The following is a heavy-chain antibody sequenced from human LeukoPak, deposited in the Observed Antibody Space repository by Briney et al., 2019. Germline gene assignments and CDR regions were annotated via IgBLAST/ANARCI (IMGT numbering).Heavy chain of an antibody. CDR3: ARFDFWSGYPDY. CDR2: INPDSGGT. D-gene: IGHD3-3*01. V-gene: IGHV1-2*02. J-gene: IGHJ4*02. CDR1: GYTFSDYY. Sequence: ASVKVSCKASGYTFSDYYIHWVRQAPGQGLEWMGWINPDSGGTNYAQKFQGRVTMTRDTSISTAYMALSRLRSDDTAVYYCARFDFWSGYPDYWGQGTLVTVSS.